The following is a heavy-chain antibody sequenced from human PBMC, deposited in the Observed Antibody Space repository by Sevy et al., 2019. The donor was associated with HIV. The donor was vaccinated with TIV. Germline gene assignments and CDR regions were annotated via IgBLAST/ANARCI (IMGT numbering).Heavy chain of an antibody. CDR1: GGTFSSYA. J-gene: IGHJ4*02. CDR3: AWAAGITMVRGVKREGYFDY. V-gene: IGHV1-69*13. CDR2: IIPIFGTA. Sequence: ASVKVSCKASGGTFSSYAISWVRQAPGQGLEWMGGIIPIFGTANYAQKFQGRVTITADESTSTAYMELSSLRSEDTAVYYCAWAAGITMVRGVKREGYFDYWGQGTLVTVSS. D-gene: IGHD3-10*01.